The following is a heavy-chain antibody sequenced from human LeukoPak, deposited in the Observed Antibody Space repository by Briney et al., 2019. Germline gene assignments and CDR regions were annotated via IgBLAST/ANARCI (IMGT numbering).Heavy chain of an antibody. CDR1: GGTFSSYA. V-gene: IGHV1-69*05. CDR2: IIPIFGTA. CDR3: ARDAAFYCSSTSCYDNWFGP. Sequence: SVKVSCKASGGTFSSYAISWVRQAPGQGLEWMGGIIPIFGTANYAQKFQGRVTITTDESTSTAYMELSSLRSEDTAVYYCARDAAFYCSSTSCYDNWFGPWGQGTLVTVSS. J-gene: IGHJ5*02. D-gene: IGHD2-2*01.